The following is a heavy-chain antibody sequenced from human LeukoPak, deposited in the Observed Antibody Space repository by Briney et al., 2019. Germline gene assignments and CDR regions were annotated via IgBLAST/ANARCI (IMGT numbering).Heavy chain of an antibody. D-gene: IGHD6-19*01. CDR2: IIPIFGTA. V-gene: IGHV1-69*06. J-gene: IGHJ4*02. Sequence: SVKVSCKASGGTFSSYAISWVRQAPGQGLEWMGGIIPIFGTANYARKFQGRVTITADKSTSTAYMELSSLRSEDTAVYYCARGKYSSGWTDVGYWGQGTLVTVSS. CDR3: ARGKYSSGWTDVGY. CDR1: GGTFSSYA.